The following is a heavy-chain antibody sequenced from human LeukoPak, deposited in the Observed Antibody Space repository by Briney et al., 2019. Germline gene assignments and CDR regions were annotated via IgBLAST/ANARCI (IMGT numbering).Heavy chain of an antibody. CDR3: ARGSTAYSPYDY. CDR2: ISSSSSYI. CDR1: GFTFSSYS. Sequence: GGSLRLSCAASGFTFSSYSMNWVRQAPGKGLEWVSSISSSSSYIYYADSVKGRFTISRDNAKNTLYLLMNSLRAEDTAVYYCARGSTAYSPYDYWGQGTLVTVSS. D-gene: IGHD5-18*01. J-gene: IGHJ4*02. V-gene: IGHV3-21*01.